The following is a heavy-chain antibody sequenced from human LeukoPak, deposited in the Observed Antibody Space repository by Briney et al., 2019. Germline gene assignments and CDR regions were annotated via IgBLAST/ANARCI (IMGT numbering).Heavy chain of an antibody. Sequence: TSETLSLTCTVSGGSISSGGYYWSWIRQHPGKGLECIGYIYYSGSTYYNPSLKSRVTISVDTSKNQFSLKLSSVTAADTAVYYCARDQGYYDSSGYYYAWFDPWGQGALVTVSS. CDR1: GGSISSGGYY. CDR3: ARDQGYYDSSGYYYAWFDP. V-gene: IGHV4-31*03. J-gene: IGHJ5*02. CDR2: IYYSGST. D-gene: IGHD3-22*01.